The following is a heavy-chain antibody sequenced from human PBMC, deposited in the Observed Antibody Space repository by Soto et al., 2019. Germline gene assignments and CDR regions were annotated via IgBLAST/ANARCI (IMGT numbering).Heavy chain of an antibody. Sequence: QVQLVQSGAEVKKPGSSEKVSCKASGGTFSSYAISWVRQAPGQGLEWMGGIIPIFGTANYAQKFQGRVTITADESTSTAYMELSSLRSEDTAVYYCARLLGNWGSRLMAGYYGMDVWGQGTTVTVSS. CDR2: IIPIFGTA. D-gene: IGHD7-27*01. V-gene: IGHV1-69*01. CDR1: GGTFSSYA. J-gene: IGHJ6*02. CDR3: ARLLGNWGSRLMAGYYGMDV.